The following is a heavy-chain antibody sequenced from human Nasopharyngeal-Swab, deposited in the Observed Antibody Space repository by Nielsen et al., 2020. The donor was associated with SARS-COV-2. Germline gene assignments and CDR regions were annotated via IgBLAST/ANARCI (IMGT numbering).Heavy chain of an antibody. D-gene: IGHD3-9*01. V-gene: IGHV4-34*01. CDR3: ARAHYYDILTGYFLPGMGVMDV. Sequence: WIRQPPGKGLEWIGEINHSGSTNYNPSLKSRVTISVDTSKNQFSLKLSSVTAADTAVYYCARAHYYDILTGYFLPGMGVMDVWGKGTTVTVS. J-gene: IGHJ6*03. CDR2: INHSGST.